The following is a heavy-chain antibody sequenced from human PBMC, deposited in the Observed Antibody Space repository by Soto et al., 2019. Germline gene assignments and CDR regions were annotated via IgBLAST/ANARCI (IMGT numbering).Heavy chain of an antibody. CDR3: ARGPPYSSSWYWYLEL. V-gene: IGHV3-33*01. CDR1: GFTFNTYA. D-gene: IGHD6-13*01. Sequence: QVQLVESGGGVVQPGRSLRLSCGASGFTFNTYAMHWVRQAPGKGLEWVAVIWYDGSIKYYADSVKGRFTISRDNSENTLYLLVNSLRADDTAVNYCARGPPYSSSWYWYLELWGRGTLVTVSS. CDR2: IWYDGSIK. J-gene: IGHJ2*01.